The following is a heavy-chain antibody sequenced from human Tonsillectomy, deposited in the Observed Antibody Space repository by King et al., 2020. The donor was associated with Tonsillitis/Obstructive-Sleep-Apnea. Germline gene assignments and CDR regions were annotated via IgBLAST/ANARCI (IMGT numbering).Heavy chain of an antibody. D-gene: IGHD2-2*01. CDR1: GYTFTGCY. J-gene: IGHJ4*02. V-gene: IGHV1-2*02. CDR3: ARDFLVPAAFDF. Sequence: VQLVESGAEVKKPGASVKVSCKASGYTFTGCYMHWVRQAPGQGLEWMGWINPNSGGTNYAQKFQGRVTMTRDTSISTADMALSRLRSDDTAVYYCARDFLVPAAFDFWGQGTLVTVSS. CDR2: INPNSGGT.